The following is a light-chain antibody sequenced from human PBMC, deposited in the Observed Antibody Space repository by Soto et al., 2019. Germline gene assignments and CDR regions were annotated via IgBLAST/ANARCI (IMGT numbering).Light chain of an antibody. CDR1: QSVSSY. CDR2: DAS. V-gene: IGKV3-11*01. Sequence: VFKQSTATLSLSPGERATLSCRASQSVSSYLAWYQQKPGQAPRLLIYDASNRATGIPARFSGSGSGTDFTLTISSLEPEDFAVYYCHQRSNWPITFGQGTRLEIK. J-gene: IGKJ5*01. CDR3: HQRSNWPIT.